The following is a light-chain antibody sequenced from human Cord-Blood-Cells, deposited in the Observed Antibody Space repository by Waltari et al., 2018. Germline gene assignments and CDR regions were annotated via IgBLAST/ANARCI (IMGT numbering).Light chain of an antibody. CDR3: CSYSVSSYV. CDR2: EGS. Sequence: QSALTQPASVSGSPGQSITISCTGTSSDVGSYNLVSWYQQHPGKAPKLMIYEGSKRPSGVSNRFSGSKSGNTASLTISWLQVEYEADYFCCSYSVSSYVFGTWTNVTVL. V-gene: IGLV2-23*01. J-gene: IGLJ1*01. CDR1: SSDVGSYNL.